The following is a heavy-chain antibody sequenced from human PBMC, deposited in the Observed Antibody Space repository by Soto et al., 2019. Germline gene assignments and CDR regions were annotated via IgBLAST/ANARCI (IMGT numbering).Heavy chain of an antibody. CDR1: GGSISRYY. CDR2: AYYSGDT. Sequence: SETLSLTCSVSGGSISRYYWSWIRQPPGKGLEWIGYAYYSGDTGYNPSLKSRVTMAVDTSKNQVSLKLSSVTAADTAVYYCARDRSTYGGGGTGEVKENWFDPWGQGALVTVSS. V-gene: IGHV4-59*01. D-gene: IGHD2-8*01. J-gene: IGHJ5*02. CDR3: ARDRSTYGGGGTGEVKENWFDP.